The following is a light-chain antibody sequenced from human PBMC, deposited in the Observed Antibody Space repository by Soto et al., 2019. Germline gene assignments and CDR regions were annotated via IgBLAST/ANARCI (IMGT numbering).Light chain of an antibody. J-gene: IGLJ2*01. V-gene: IGLV3-21*04. Sequence: SYELTQPPSVSVAPGKTARITCGGNNIGTKSVHWYQQKPGQAPVLVIYYDNDRPSGIPERFSGSNSGNTATLTISRVEAGDEAHYYCQVGDSSRGHVVFGGGTKLTVL. CDR1: NIGTKS. CDR3: QVGDSSRGHVV. CDR2: YDN.